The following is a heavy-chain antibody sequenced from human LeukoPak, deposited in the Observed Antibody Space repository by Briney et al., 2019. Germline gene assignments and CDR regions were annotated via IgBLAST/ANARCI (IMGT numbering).Heavy chain of an antibody. J-gene: IGHJ4*02. D-gene: IGHD3-22*01. V-gene: IGHV1-18*01. CDR3: ARDRREVFYYDSSGYHDY. CDR1: GYTFTSYG. CDR2: ISAYNGNT. Sequence: GASVKVSCKASGYTFTSYGISWVRQAPGQGLEWMGWISAYNGNTNYAQKFQGRVTMTRDTSISTAYMELSRLRSDDTAVYYCARDRREVFYYDSSGYHDYWGQETLVTVSS.